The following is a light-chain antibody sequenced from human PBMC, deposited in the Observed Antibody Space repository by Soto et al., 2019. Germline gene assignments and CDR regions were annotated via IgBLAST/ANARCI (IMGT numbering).Light chain of an antibody. CDR1: SSGVGGYNY. Sequence: QSALTQPASVSGSPGQSITISCTGTSSGVGGYNYVSWYQQHPGKAPKLMIYDVSNRPSGVSNRFSGSKSGNTASLTISGLQAEDEADYYCSSYTSSSTRLYVFGTGTKLTVL. CDR3: SSYTSSSTRLYV. CDR2: DVS. V-gene: IGLV2-14*01. J-gene: IGLJ1*01.